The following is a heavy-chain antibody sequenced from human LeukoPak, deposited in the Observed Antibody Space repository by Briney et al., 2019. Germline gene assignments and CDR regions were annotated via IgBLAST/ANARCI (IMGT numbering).Heavy chain of an antibody. CDR1: GGSISSGDYY. Sequence: SETLSLTCTVSGGSISSGDYYWSWIRQHPGKGLEWIGYIYFSGSTHYNPSLKSRVTISLDKSKKQFSLKLSSVTAADTAVYYCARVIGKMAYWGQGTLVTVSS. CDR2: IYFSGST. CDR3: ARVIGKMAY. V-gene: IGHV4-31*03. D-gene: IGHD5-24*01. J-gene: IGHJ4*02.